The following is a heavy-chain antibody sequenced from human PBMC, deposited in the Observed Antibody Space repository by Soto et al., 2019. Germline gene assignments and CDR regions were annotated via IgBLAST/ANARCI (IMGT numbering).Heavy chain of an antibody. J-gene: IGHJ4*02. CDR2: IYYSGST. CDR3: ARSPWGTMSRFDS. D-gene: IGHD3-10*02. V-gene: IGHV4-39*01. Sequence: QLQLQESGPGLVKPSETLSLTCTVSGGSISSSSYYWGWIRLPPGKGLEWIGNIYYSGSTYYNPSLKSRVTISVDTSKNQFSLKLSSVTAADTAVYYCARSPWGTMSRFDSWGQGTLVTVSS. CDR1: GGSISSSSYY.